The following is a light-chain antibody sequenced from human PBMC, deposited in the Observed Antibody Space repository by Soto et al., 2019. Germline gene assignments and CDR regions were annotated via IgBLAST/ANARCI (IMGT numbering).Light chain of an antibody. Sequence: EIIMTQSPATLSVSPGERATLSCRASQSVSNNLAWYQQKPGQAPSLLIYGASTRANDIPARFSGSGSGTEFTLTIRSLQSVDIAVYYCQHYDNWPPWTFGQGTKVEIK. J-gene: IGKJ1*01. CDR1: QSVSNN. CDR3: QHYDNWPPWT. CDR2: GAS. V-gene: IGKV3-15*01.